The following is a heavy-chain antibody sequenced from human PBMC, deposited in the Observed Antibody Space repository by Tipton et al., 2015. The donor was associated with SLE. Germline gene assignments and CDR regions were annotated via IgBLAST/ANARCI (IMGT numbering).Heavy chain of an antibody. V-gene: IGHV4-59*12. CDR2: IYHNGAT. CDR1: GVSISGYY. CDR3: ARYTVGTMEDP. J-gene: IGHJ5*02. Sequence: TLSLTCSVSGVSISGYYCSWIRQPPGKGLEWVGFIYHNGATKYNPSLKNRLSISIDTTKNQFSLKLTSMTAADTAVYYCARYTVGTMEDPWGQGILVTVSS. D-gene: IGHD4-11*01.